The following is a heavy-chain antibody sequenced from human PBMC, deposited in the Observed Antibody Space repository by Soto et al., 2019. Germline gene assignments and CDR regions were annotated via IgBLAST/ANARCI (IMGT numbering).Heavy chain of an antibody. CDR3: ARDLDYGDYEGHGWYFDL. CDR1: GGSVSSGSYY. CDR2: IYYSGST. J-gene: IGHJ2*01. V-gene: IGHV4-61*01. D-gene: IGHD4-17*01. Sequence: QVQLQESGPGLVKPSETLSLTCTVSGGSVSSGSYYWSWIRQPPGKELEWIGYIYYSGSTNYNPSLKSRVTISVDTSKNQFSLKLSSVTAADTAVYYCARDLDYGDYEGHGWYFDLWGRGTLVTVSS.